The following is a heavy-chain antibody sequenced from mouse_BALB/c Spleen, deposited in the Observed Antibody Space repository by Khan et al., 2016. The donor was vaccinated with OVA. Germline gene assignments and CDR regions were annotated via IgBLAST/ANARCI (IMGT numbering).Heavy chain of an antibody. D-gene: IGHD4-1*01. J-gene: IGHJ3*01. CDR3: TRRNWDVAWFAY. CDR1: GYTFTSYW. V-gene: IGHV1-5*01. CDR2: IYPGNTDT. Sequence: VQLQQSGTVLARPGASVKMSCKASGYTFTSYWIHWIKQRPGQGLEWIGDIYPGNTDTNYNQKFNGKAKLTAVTSTSTAYMELSSLTNEDSAVYYCTRRNWDVAWFAYWGQGTLVTVSA.